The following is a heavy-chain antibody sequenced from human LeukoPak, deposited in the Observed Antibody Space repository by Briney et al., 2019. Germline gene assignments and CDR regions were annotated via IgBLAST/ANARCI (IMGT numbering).Heavy chain of an antibody. CDR2: IYYSGST. Sequence: SKTLSLTCTVSGGSISSYYWSWIRQPPGKGLERIGYIYYSGSTNYNPSLKSRVTISVDTSKNQFSLKLSSVTAADTAVYYCARAYYDFWSGYSIDYYYYYYMDVWGKGTTVTVSS. D-gene: IGHD3-3*01. V-gene: IGHV4-59*01. J-gene: IGHJ6*03. CDR1: GGSISSYY. CDR3: ARAYYDFWSGYSIDYYYYYYMDV.